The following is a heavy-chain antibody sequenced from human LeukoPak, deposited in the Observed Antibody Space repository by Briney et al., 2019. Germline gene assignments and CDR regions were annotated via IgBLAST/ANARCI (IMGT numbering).Heavy chain of an antibody. Sequence: GGSLRLSCAASGFTFSGSAMHRVRQASGKGLEWVGRIRSKANSYATAYAASVKGRFTISRDDSKNTAYLQMNSLKTEDTAVYYCTAYSAAAGRVFDYWGQGTLVTVSS. CDR1: GFTFSGSA. V-gene: IGHV3-73*01. CDR3: TAYSAAAGRVFDY. CDR2: IRSKANSYAT. J-gene: IGHJ4*02. D-gene: IGHD6-13*01.